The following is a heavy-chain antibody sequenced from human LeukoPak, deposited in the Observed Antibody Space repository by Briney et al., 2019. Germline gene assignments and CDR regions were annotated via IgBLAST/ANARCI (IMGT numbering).Heavy chain of an antibody. Sequence: PGRSLRLFCAASGFTFSSYAMRWVRQAPGKGLEWVSAISGSSGSTYYADSVKGRFTITRDNSKNTLYLQMNSLRAEDTAVYYCAKDREKWLAFFDYWGQGTLVTVSS. CDR1: GFTFSSYA. CDR3: AKDREKWLAFFDY. CDR2: ISGSSGST. J-gene: IGHJ4*02. D-gene: IGHD6-19*01. V-gene: IGHV3-23*01.